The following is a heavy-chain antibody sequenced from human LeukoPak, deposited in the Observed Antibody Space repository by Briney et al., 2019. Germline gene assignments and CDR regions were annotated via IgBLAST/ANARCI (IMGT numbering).Heavy chain of an antibody. CDR1: GYTFTSYG. V-gene: IGHV1-18*01. D-gene: IGHD3-9*01. J-gene: IGHJ6*03. CDR3: ARDSSKVRYFDWSYYYYMDV. Sequence: ATVKVSCKASGYTFTSYGISWVRQAPGQGLEWMGWISAYNGNTNYAQKLQGRVTMTTDTSTSTAYMELRSLRSDDTAVYYCARDSSKVRYFDWSYYYYMDVWGKGTTVTISS. CDR2: ISAYNGNT.